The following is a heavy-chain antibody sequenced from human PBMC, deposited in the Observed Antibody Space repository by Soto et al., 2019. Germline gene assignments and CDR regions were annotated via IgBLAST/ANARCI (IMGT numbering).Heavy chain of an antibody. CDR1: GGYYRSYT. CDR3: ARESVGDYPRLDY. J-gene: IGHJ4*01. CDR2: VIPILGVV. Sequence: QGQVVQSGAEVKKPGASVKVSCKASGGYYRSYTITWVRQAPGQGLEWMGRVIPILGVVNYAQKFQGKVTFTADKSTSTDYMELSSLRSDDTAVYYCARESVGDYPRLDYWGQGTLVTVAS. D-gene: IGHD4-17*01. V-gene: IGHV1-69*08.